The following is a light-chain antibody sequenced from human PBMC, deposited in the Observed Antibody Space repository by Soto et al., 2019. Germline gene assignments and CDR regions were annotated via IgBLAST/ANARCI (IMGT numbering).Light chain of an antibody. V-gene: IGKV3-20*01. CDR1: QSVSSIY. CDR2: GAS. J-gene: IGKJ5*01. Sequence: EIVLTHSPGTQSLSPGERVTLSCRASQSVSSIYLAWYQQKHGQAPRLLIYGASTRATGIPDRFSGSGSGTDFTLTISRLEPEDFAVYFCQHYGSSLITFGQGTRLEIK. CDR3: QHYGSSLIT.